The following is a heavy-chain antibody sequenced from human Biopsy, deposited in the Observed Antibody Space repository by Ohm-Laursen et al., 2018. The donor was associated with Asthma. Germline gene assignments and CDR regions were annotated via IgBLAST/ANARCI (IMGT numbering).Heavy chain of an antibody. CDR3: ARGYCRDDACYSPPDY. Sequence: SLRLSCAASGFTFDDYGMHWVRQAPGKGLEWVSGISWNSGSIYYADSVKGRFTISRDNAKNSLFLQMNSLRDEDTAVYYCARGYCRDDACYSPPDYWGQGTLVTVSS. J-gene: IGHJ4*02. CDR2: ISWNSGSI. D-gene: IGHD2-15*01. CDR1: GFTFDDYG. V-gene: IGHV3-9*01.